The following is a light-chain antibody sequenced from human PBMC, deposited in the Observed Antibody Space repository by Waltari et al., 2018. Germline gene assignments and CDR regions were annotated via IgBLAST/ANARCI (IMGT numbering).Light chain of an antibody. CDR3: QQYDSGPYT. J-gene: IGKJ2*01. Sequence: DIQMTQSPSSLSAPVGARVTITCRDSKGISSWLAWYQQKPGNAPKLMTYKTSSLQSGVPSRFSGSGSVTDFPLTFSSLQPEDFATYYWQQYDSGPYTFGQGTKVEIK. CDR2: KTS. CDR1: KGISSW. V-gene: IGKV1-5*03.